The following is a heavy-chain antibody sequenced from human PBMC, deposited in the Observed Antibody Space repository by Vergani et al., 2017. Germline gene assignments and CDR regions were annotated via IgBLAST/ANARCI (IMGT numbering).Heavy chain of an antibody. CDR1: GYTFTGYY. CDR2: INPNSGGT. J-gene: IGHJ6*02. CDR3: AGEGDGETTSPYYYGMDV. Sequence: QVQLVQSGAEVKKPGASVKVSCKASGYTFTGYYMHWVRQAPGQGLEWMGWINPNSGGTNYAQKFQGRVTMTRDTSISTAYMELSRLGSDDTAVYYCAGEGDGETTSPYYYGMDVWGQGTTVTVSS. D-gene: IGHD3-10*01. V-gene: IGHV1-2*02.